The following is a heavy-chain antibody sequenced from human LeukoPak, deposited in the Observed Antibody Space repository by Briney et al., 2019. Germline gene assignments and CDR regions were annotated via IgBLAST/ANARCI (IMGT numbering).Heavy chain of an antibody. CDR1: GFTFSSYD. CDR3: ARGPYSTISVNLDFLLGFDI. D-gene: IGHD5-24*01. CDR2: VSGSGGTT. Sequence: GTLRLSCAASGFTFSSYDMSWVRQAPGKGLEWVSRVSGSGGTTYYADSVKGRFTMSRDNSKNTLYLQMNSLRAEDTAVYYCARGPYSTISVNLDFLLGFDIWGQGTMVTVSS. V-gene: IGHV3-23*01. J-gene: IGHJ3*02.